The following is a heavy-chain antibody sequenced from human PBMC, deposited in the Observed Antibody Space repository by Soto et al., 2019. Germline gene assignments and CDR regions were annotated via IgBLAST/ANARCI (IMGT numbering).Heavy chain of an antibody. V-gene: IGHV3-33*01. CDR1: GFTFSSYG. D-gene: IGHD3-10*01. Sequence: QVQLVESGGGVVQPGRSLRLSCAASGFTFSSYGMHWVRQAPGKGLEWVAVIWYDGSYKYYADSVKGRFTISRDNSKNTLYLPMNSLRAEDTAVYYCARDEYGSGSGSYYSAPDFDYWGQGTLVTVSS. CDR3: ARDEYGSGSGSYYSAPDFDY. CDR2: IWYDGSYK. J-gene: IGHJ4*02.